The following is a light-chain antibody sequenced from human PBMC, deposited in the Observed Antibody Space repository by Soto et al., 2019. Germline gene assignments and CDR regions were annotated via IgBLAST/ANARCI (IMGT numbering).Light chain of an antibody. CDR1: QSVLYSSNNKNY. CDR2: WAS. J-gene: IGKJ1*01. V-gene: IGKV4-1*01. CDR3: QQYDSTPSSWT. Sequence: DIVMTQSPDSLAVSLGERATINCKSSQSVLYSSNNKNYLAWYQQKPGQPPKLLLYWASTRESGVPDRFSGSGSGTDFPLTISSLQAEDVAVYYCQQYDSTPSSWTFGQGTKVEIK.